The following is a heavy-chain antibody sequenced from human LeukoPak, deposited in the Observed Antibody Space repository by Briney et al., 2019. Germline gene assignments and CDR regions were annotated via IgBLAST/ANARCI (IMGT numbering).Heavy chain of an antibody. CDR3: ARHSRPGYGGYENAFDI. J-gene: IGHJ3*02. D-gene: IGHD5-12*01. CDR1: GGSFSGYY. V-gene: IGHV4-34*01. CDR2: INHSGST. Sequence: PSETPSLTCAVYGGSFSGYYWSWIRQPPGKGLEWIGEINHSGSTNYNPSLKSRVTISVDTSKNHLSLRLSSVTAADTAIYYCARHSRPGYGGYENAFDIWGQGTMVTVSS.